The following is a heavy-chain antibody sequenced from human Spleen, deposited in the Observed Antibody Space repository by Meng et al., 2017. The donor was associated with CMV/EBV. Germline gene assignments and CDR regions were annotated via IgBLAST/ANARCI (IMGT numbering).Heavy chain of an antibody. D-gene: IGHD3-3*01. CDR1: GFPFDDFA. CDR3: VRGLGRSLTWLILAS. J-gene: IGHJ4*02. CDR2: VSWDGART. Sequence: SGFPFDDFAMHWVRQRPGKGLEWVSLVSWDGARTDYVDSVRGRFTIHRDNDKKSLYLEMRRLSAEDTAIYYCVRGLGRSLTWLILASWGQGTLVTVSS. V-gene: IGHV3-43D*03.